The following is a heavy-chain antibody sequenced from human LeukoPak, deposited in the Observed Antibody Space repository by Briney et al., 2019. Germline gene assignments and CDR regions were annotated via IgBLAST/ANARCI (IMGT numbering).Heavy chain of an antibody. J-gene: IGHJ6*02. CDR1: GGSISSYY. CDR3: ARVHTSGWYNYYYYGMDV. V-gene: IGHV4-59*01. Sequence: PVTLSLTCTVSGGSISSYYWSWLRQPPGKGLEWIGYLYYSGSTNYNPSLNSRITTSVDTSNNQFSLQLSSVTAAVTAVYYCARVHTSGWYNYYYYGMDVWGQGTTVTVSS. CDR2: LYYSGST. D-gene: IGHD6-19*01.